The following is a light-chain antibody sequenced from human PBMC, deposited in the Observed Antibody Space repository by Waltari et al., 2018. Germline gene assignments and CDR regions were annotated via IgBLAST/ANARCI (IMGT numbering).Light chain of an antibody. Sequence: DIQMTQSPSTLSASVGDRFTITCRASQGISNWLAWYQQKPGKAPKRLIYKASTLESGVPSRFSGSGSGTEFTLTIISLQPDDFATYYCQQYNSYSLLTFGGGTKVEIK. J-gene: IGKJ4*01. V-gene: IGKV1-5*03. CDR3: QQYNSYSLLT. CDR2: KAS. CDR1: QGISNW.